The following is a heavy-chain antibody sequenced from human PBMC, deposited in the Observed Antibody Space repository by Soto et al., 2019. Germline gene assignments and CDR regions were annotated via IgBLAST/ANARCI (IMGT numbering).Heavy chain of an antibody. CDR3: ATATVVVTAIWLDP. D-gene: IGHD2-21*02. Sequence: ASVKVSCKVSGYTLTELSMHWVRQAPGKGLEWMGGFDPEDGETIYAQKFQGRVTMTEDTSTDTAYMELSSLRSEDTAVYYCATATVVVTAIWLDPWGQGTLVTVYS. CDR2: FDPEDGET. J-gene: IGHJ5*02. V-gene: IGHV1-24*01. CDR1: GYTLTELS.